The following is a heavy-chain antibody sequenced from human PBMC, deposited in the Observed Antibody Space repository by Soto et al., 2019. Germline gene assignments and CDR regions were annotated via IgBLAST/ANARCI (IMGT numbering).Heavy chain of an antibody. J-gene: IGHJ6*03. Sequence: ASVKVSCKASGYTFTSYGISWVRQAPGQGLEWMGWISAYNGNPNYAQKLQGRVTMTTDRSTSTAYMELTSLTSDDTAVYYCAREPSIAAVGIPLYSYYYMDVWGEGTEVTVSS. CDR1: GYTFTSYG. CDR2: ISAYNGNP. CDR3: AREPSIAAVGIPLYSYYYMDV. D-gene: IGHD6-13*01. V-gene: IGHV1-18*01.